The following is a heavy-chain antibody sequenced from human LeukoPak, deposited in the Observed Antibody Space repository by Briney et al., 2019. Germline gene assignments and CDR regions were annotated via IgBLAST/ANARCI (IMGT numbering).Heavy chain of an antibody. V-gene: IGHV1-18*01. Sequence: ASVKVSCKASGYTFSNYGINWLRQAPGQGLEWMGWISDYNSNRNYVQKFQGRFTLTADTSSSTAYMELRSLISDDTATYYCARSGRSWYDWSDPWGQGTQVTVSA. J-gene: IGHJ5*02. CDR3: ARSGRSWYDWSDP. D-gene: IGHD6-13*01. CDR2: ISDYNSNR. CDR1: GYTFSNYG.